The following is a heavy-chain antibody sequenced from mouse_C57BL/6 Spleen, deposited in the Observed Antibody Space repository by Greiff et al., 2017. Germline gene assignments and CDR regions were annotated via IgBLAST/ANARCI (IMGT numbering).Heavy chain of an antibody. CDR1: GFSLTSYG. V-gene: IGHV2-9*01. CDR3: AKHEGFYSNYGGAWFAY. Sequence: VMLVESGPGLVAPSQSLSITCTVSGFSLTSYGVDWVRQPPGKGLEWLGVIWGGGSTNYNSALMSRLSLSKDNSKSQVFLKMNSLQTDDTAMYYCAKHEGFYSNYGGAWFAYWGQGTLVTVSA. D-gene: IGHD2-5*01. J-gene: IGHJ3*01. CDR2: IWGGGST.